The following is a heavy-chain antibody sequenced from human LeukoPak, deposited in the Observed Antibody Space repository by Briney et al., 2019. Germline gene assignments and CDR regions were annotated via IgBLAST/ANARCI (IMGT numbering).Heavy chain of an antibody. Sequence: ASVKVSCKASGYTFTGYYMHWVRQAPGQGLEWMGWINPNSGGTNYAQKFRGRVTMTRDTSISTAYMELSRLRSDDTAVYYCARDPWSVDYYDSSGYYPFDYWGQGTLVTVSS. V-gene: IGHV1-2*02. CDR1: GYTFTGYY. CDR2: INPNSGGT. CDR3: ARDPWSVDYYDSSGYYPFDY. J-gene: IGHJ4*02. D-gene: IGHD3-22*01.